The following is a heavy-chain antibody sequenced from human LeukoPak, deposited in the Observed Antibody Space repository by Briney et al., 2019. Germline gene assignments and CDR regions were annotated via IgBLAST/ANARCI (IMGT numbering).Heavy chain of an antibody. CDR2: IYYSVST. CDR1: GGSISNSY. D-gene: IGHD5-24*01. CDR3: ARGDGYNSF. Sequence: SETLSLTCTVSGGSISNSYWSWIRQPPGSGREWIGYIYYSVSTNYTPSLKNRVTISVDTSKKQFSLKLSSVTAADTAVYYCARGDGYNSFWGQGTLVTVSS. V-gene: IGHV4-59*01. J-gene: IGHJ4*02.